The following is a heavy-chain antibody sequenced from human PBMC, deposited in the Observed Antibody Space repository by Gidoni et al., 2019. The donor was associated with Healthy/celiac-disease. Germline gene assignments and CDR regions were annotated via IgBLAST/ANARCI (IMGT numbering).Heavy chain of an antibody. CDR2: IYTSGRT. Sequence: QVQLQESGTGLVKPSGTRSLTCTVSRVCLRSYSCGWLRQPPGKGLEWIVRIYTSGRTKYNPSLKSRVTMSGDTAKNQFSLKLSSVTAADTAVYYCARVIPYCSMPSCYVDAFDIWGQGTMVTVSS. CDR1: RVCLRSYS. J-gene: IGHJ3*02. CDR3: ARVIPYCSMPSCYVDAFDI. D-gene: IGHD2-2*01. V-gene: IGHV4-4*07.